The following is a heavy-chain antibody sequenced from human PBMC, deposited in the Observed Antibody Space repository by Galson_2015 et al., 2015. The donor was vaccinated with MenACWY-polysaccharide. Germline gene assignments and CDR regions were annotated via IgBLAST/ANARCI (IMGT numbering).Heavy chain of an antibody. D-gene: IGHD4-23*01. CDR1: GFTFTTYW. J-gene: IGHJ4*02. V-gene: IGHV3-48*02. CDR2: ITPSSNT. CDR3: ARVRGPTVATWYFDY. Sequence: SLRLSCAASGFTFTTYWMTWVRQAPGKGLEWISYITPSSNTYYADSVKGRFTVSRDNGKNSGFLQMNSLRDEDTAVYYCARVRGPTVATWYFDYWGQGTLVTVSS.